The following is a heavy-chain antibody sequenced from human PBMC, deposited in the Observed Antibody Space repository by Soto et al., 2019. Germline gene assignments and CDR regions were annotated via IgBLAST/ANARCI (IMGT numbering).Heavy chain of an antibody. CDR1: GFTFSSYG. V-gene: IGHV3-30*18. D-gene: IGHD1-26*01. CDR2: ISYDGSNK. CDR3: AKERVGATSWLRYYYYYGMDV. J-gene: IGHJ6*02. Sequence: PGGSLRLSCAASGFTFSSYGMHWVRRAPGKGLEWVAVISYDGSNKYYADSVKGRFTISRDNSKNTLYLQMNSLRAEDTAVYYCAKERVGATSWLRYYYYYGMDVWGQGTTVTVS.